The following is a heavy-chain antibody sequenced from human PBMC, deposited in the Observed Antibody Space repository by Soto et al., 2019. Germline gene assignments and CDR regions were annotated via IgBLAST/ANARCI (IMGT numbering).Heavy chain of an antibody. D-gene: IGHD3-22*01. CDR3: ARHALYYDSSGYYSEY. Sequence: SETLSLTCAVYGGSFSGYYCSWIRQPPGKGLEWIGEINHSGSTYYNPSLKSRVTISVDTSKNQFSLKLSSVTAADTAVYYCARHALYYDSSGYYSEYWGQGTLVTVSS. V-gene: IGHV4-34*01. CDR2: INHSGST. J-gene: IGHJ4*02. CDR1: GGSFSGYY.